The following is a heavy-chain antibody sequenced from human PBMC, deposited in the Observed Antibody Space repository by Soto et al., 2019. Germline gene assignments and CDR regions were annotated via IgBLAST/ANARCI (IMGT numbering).Heavy chain of an antibody. V-gene: IGHV4-4*02. J-gene: IGHJ4*03. CDR3: ASHFVTRGYGAFDT. CDR1: GESVSSKHW. CDR2: IFHKGDT. Sequence: PSETLSLTCALSGESVSSKHWWAWFRQTPGKRLEWIGEIFHKGDTNYNTFLRSRVTISIDKSRNQVSLTLTSVTAADTAVYHCASHFVTRGYGAFDTWGQGTGVTVSS. D-gene: IGHD2-15*01.